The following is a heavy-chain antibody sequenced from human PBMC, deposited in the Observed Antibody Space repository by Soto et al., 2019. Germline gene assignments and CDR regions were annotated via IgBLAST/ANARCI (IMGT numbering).Heavy chain of an antibody. J-gene: IGHJ6*02. CDR2: IKSKTDGGTT. Sequence: GGSLRLSCAASGFTFSNAWMNWVRQAPGKGLEWVGRIKSKTDGGTTDYAAPVKGRSTISRDDSKNTLYLQMNSLKTEDTAVYYCTTAGPGQLWIYGMDVWGQGTTVTVSS. D-gene: IGHD5-18*01. CDR3: TTAGPGQLWIYGMDV. CDR1: GFTFSNAW. V-gene: IGHV3-15*07.